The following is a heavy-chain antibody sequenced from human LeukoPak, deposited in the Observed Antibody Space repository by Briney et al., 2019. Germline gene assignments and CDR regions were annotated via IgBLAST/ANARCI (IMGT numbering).Heavy chain of an antibody. Sequence: SETLSLTCTVSGASISNYYWSWIRQTPEKGLEWMGHIHSSGGSSYYPSLKSRLTLTIDTSRNQLSLKLPSVTAADTAVYFCARLGSYHDFWGQGALVTVSS. CDR2: IHSSGGS. V-gene: IGHV4-4*09. CDR1: GASISNYY. CDR3: ARLGSYHDF. J-gene: IGHJ4*02. D-gene: IGHD1-26*01.